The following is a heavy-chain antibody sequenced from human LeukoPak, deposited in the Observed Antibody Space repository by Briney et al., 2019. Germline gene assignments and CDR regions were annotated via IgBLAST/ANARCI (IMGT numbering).Heavy chain of an antibody. CDR3: ARAQPHCSSTSCYILGDFDY. Sequence: ASVKVSCKASGYTLTGYYMHWVRQAPGQGLEWMGWINPNSGGTNYAQKFQGRVTMTRDTSISTAYMELSRLRSDDTAVYYCARAQPHCSSTSCYILGDFDYWGQGTLVTVSS. V-gene: IGHV1-2*02. CDR2: INPNSGGT. J-gene: IGHJ4*02. CDR1: GYTLTGYY. D-gene: IGHD2-2*02.